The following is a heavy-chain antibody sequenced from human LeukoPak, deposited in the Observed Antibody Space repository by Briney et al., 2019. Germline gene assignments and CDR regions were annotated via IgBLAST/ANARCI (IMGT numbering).Heavy chain of an antibody. D-gene: IGHD2-15*01. J-gene: IGHJ4*02. CDR1: GFTVSSNY. CDR2: IYSGGST. CDR3: AREAPHCSGGSCYPRPYYFDY. V-gene: IGHV3-53*01. Sequence: GGSLRLSCAASGFTVSSNYMSWVRQAPGKGLEWVSVIYSGGSTYYADSVKGRFTISRDNSKNTLYLQMNSLRAEDTAVYYCAREAPHCSGGSCYPRPYYFDYWGQGTLVTVSS.